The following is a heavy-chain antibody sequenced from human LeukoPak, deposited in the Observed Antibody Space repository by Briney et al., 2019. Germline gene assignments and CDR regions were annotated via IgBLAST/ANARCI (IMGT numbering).Heavy chain of an antibody. D-gene: IGHD6-19*01. CDR3: ARDWAGYSSGWHPFDD. Sequence: PSETLSLTCTVSGGSISSYYWSWIRQPAGKGLEWIGRIYTSGSTNYNPSLKSRVTISVDTSKNQFSLKLSSVTAADTAVYYCARDWAGYSSGWHPFDDWGREPWPPSPQ. J-gene: IGHJ4*02. CDR1: GGSISSYY. V-gene: IGHV4-4*07. CDR2: IYTSGST.